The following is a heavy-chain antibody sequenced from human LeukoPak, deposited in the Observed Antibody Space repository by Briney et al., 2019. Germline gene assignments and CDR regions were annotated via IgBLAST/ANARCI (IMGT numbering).Heavy chain of an antibody. J-gene: IGHJ6*04. CDR2: ISASGSTR. CDR3: ARGDGGYYYGMDV. V-gene: IGHV3-48*03. CDR1: GFTFNSYE. Sequence: GGSLRLSCAASGFTFNSYEMTWVRQAPGKGLEWISYISASGSTRYYADSVKGRFTISRDNTENSLYLQMNSLRAEDTAVYYCARGDGGYYYGMDVWGKGTTVTVSS. D-gene: IGHD4-23*01.